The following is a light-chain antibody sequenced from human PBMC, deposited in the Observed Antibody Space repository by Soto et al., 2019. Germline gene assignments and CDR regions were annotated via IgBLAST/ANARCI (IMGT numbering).Light chain of an antibody. CDR3: QHGYSTPLT. J-gene: IGKJ4*01. CDR2: AAS. V-gene: IGKV1-39*01. CDR1: QGIKND. Sequence: IQMTQSPPSLSASVGDRVTITCRASQGIKNDLGWYQQKPGKAPNLLIYAASTLQSGVPSRFSGSGSGTDFTLTISSLQPEDFATYFCQHGYSTPLTFGGGTKVDIK.